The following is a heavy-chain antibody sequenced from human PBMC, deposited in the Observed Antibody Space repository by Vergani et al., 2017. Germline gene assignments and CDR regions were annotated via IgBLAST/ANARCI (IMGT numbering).Heavy chain of an antibody. CDR1: GGSFSGYY. Sequence: QVQLQQWGAGLLKPSETLSLTCAVYGGSFSGYYWSWIRQPPGKGLEWIGEINHSGSTNYNPSLKSRVTISVDTSKNQFSLKLSSVTAADTAVYYCASSGEARTYYDLWSGYYLLDYWGQGTLVTVSS. CDR2: INHSGST. V-gene: IGHV4-34*01. J-gene: IGHJ4*02. CDR3: ASSGEARTYYDLWSGYYLLDY. D-gene: IGHD3-3*01.